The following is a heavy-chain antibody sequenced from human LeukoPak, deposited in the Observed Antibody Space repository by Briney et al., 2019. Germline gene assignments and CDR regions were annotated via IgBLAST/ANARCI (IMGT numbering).Heavy chain of an antibody. D-gene: IGHD3-3*01. CDR2: IYTSGST. V-gene: IGHV4-4*07. CDR1: GGSISSYY. J-gene: IGHJ4*02. Sequence: PSETLSLTCTVSGGSISSYYWIWIRQPAGKGLEWIGRIYTSGSTNYNPSLKSRVTMSVDTSKNQFSLKLSSVTAADTAVYYCARDPYDFRSGYYRESYFDYWGQGTLVTVSS. CDR3: ARDPYDFRSGYYRESYFDY.